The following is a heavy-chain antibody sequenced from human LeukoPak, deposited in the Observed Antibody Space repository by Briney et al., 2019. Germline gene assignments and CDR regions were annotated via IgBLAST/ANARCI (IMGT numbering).Heavy chain of an antibody. Sequence: PSETLCLTCTVSGGSISSGSYYWTWLRQPAGTGLEWIGRVYTSGSTSYNPSLESRATISGDTSKNLFSLKLTSVTVADTGVYYCARGPRFGELLWHWFDPWGQGTLVTVSP. CDR2: VYTSGST. CDR3: ARGPRFGELLWHWFDP. J-gene: IGHJ5*02. V-gene: IGHV4-61*02. D-gene: IGHD3-10*01. CDR1: GGSISSGSYY.